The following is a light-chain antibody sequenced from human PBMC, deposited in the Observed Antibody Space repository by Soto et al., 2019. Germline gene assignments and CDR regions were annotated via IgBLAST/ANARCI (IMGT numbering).Light chain of an antibody. CDR2: GAS. Sequence: AKTQSPATLSVSPGGSTTFSCRSSQSVSSNLAWYQQTPGQAPRLLIYGASTRATGIPARFSGSGSGTEFTLTISSLQSEDFAVYYCQQYNNWPPFTFGQGTKVDIK. CDR3: QQYNNWPPFT. J-gene: IGKJ1*01. V-gene: IGKV3-15*01. CDR1: QSVSSN.